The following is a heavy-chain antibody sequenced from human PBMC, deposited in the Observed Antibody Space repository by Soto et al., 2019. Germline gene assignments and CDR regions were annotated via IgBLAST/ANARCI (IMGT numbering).Heavy chain of an antibody. CDR2: IYWSDDE. D-gene: IGHD6-6*01. V-gene: IGHV2-5*01. CDR3: ARGIATRPVFAFDV. CDR1: GFSLTTSGVG. J-gene: IGHJ3*01. Sequence: QYTLMESGPTLVKPTQTLTLTCSFSGFSLTTSGVGVGWIRQPPGKALEWLAHIYWSDDEHYRPSLKGRLSITKDASKNHVVLIMTNMDPVDTATYYCARGIATRPVFAFDVWGQGTTVTVSS.